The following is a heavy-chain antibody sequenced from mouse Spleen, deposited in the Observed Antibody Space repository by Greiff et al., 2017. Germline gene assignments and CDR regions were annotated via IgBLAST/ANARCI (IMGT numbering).Heavy chain of an antibody. CDR3: ASGGRRFAY. D-gene: IGHD3-3*01. Sequence: VQLQQSGPVLVKPGASVKMSCKASGYTFTDYYMNWVKQSHGKSLEWIGVINPYNGGTSYNQKFKGKATLTVDKSSSTAYMELNSLTSEDSAVYYCASGGRRFAYWGQGTLVTVSA. J-gene: IGHJ3*01. V-gene: IGHV1-19*01. CDR2: INPYNGGT. CDR1: GYTFTDYY.